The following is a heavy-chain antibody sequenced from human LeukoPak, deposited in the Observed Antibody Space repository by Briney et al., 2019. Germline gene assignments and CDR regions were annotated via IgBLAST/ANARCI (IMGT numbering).Heavy chain of an antibody. CDR1: GGSISSSSYY. J-gene: IGHJ6*02. Sequence: SETLSFTCTVSGGSISSSSYYWGWIRQPPGKGLEWIGSIYYSGSTYYNPSLKSRVTISVDTSKNQFSLKLSSVTAADTAVYYCARLRGSGYPPFGMDVWGQGTTVTVSS. CDR2: IYYSGST. CDR3: ARLRGSGYPPFGMDV. D-gene: IGHD5-12*01. V-gene: IGHV4-39*01.